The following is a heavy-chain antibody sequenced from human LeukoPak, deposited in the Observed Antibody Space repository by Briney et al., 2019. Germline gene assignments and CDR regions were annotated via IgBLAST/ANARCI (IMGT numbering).Heavy chain of an antibody. Sequence: GGSLRLSCAASGFTFSSYWMSWVRQAPGKGLEWVANIKQDGSEKYYVDSVKGRFTISRDNAKNSLYLQMNSPRAEDTAVYYCARSKRGYSLDYGGQGTLVTVS. CDR3: ARSKRGYSLDY. CDR2: IKQDGSEK. J-gene: IGHJ4*02. V-gene: IGHV3-7*01. CDR1: GFTFSSYW. D-gene: IGHD5-18*01.